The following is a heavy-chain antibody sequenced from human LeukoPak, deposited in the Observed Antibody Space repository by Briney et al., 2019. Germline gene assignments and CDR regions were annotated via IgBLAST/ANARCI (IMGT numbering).Heavy chain of an antibody. CDR1: GFTVSSNY. Sequence: GGSLRLSCAASGFTVSSNYMSWVRQAPGRGLEWVSVIYSGGSTYYADSVKGRFTISRDNSKNTLYLQMNSLRAEDTAVYYCAREVVNAFDIWGQGTMVTVSS. V-gene: IGHV3-66*01. CDR3: AREVVNAFDI. D-gene: IGHD2-15*01. CDR2: IYSGGST. J-gene: IGHJ3*02.